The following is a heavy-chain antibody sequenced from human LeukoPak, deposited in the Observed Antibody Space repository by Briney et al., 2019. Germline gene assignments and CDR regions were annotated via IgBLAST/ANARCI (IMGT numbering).Heavy chain of an antibody. J-gene: IGHJ3*01. Sequence: PGGSLRLSCAASGFTFSRYDMHWVRQATGKGLEWVSAIGTAGDTYYPGSVKGRFTTSREDAKNSLYLQMNSLRAGDTAVYYCARSSTTDDSGNSFDLWGLGTVVTVSS. D-gene: IGHD2/OR15-2a*01. CDR2: IGTAGDT. CDR1: GFTFSRYD. CDR3: ARSSTTDDSGNSFDL. V-gene: IGHV3-13*01.